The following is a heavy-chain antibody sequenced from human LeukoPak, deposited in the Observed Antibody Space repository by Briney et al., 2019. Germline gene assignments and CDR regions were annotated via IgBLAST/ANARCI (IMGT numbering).Heavy chain of an antibody. V-gene: IGHV3-7*01. CDR2: IKKDGSEE. J-gene: IGHJ3*01. CDR3: ARSNPNRNALDL. D-gene: IGHD1-14*01. CDR1: GFTLNSYL. Sequence: PGGSLRLSCAASGFTLNSYLMSWVRQAPGRALEWVANIKKDGSEESYLDSVKGRFTVSRDNAKNSLFLQMNSLRGEDTAVYYCARSNPNRNALDLWGQGTMFTISS.